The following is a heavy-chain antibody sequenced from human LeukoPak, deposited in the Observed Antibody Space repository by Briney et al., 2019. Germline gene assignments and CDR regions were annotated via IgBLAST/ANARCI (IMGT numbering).Heavy chain of an antibody. CDR1: GFTFSSYW. CDR3: AREILAPGKTQDY. J-gene: IGHJ4*02. CDR2: INDDGSAT. V-gene: IGHV3-74*01. Sequence: PGGSLRLSCAASGFTFSSYWMHWVRQVPGKGLVWVSRINDDGSATFYADSVKGRFTISRDNAKNTLFLQINSLRAEDTAVYYCAREILAPGKTQDYWGQGTLVTVSS.